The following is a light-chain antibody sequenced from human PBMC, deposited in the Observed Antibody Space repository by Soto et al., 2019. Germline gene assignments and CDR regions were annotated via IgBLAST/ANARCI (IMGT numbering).Light chain of an antibody. CDR3: QQYGSSPPWT. J-gene: IGKJ1*01. Sequence: EIVLKQSPGTLSLSPGERATLSCSASQSVSSSYLAWYQQKPGQAPRLLIYGASSRATGIPDRFSGSGSGTDFTLTISRLEPEDFAVYYCQQYGSSPPWTFGQGTKVDIK. V-gene: IGKV3-20*01. CDR2: GAS. CDR1: QSVSSSY.